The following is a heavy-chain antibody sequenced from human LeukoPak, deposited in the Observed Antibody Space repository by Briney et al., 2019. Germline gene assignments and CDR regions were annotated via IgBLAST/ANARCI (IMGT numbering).Heavy chain of an antibody. D-gene: IGHD4-17*01. CDR3: ARDSTVTTLDY. CDR1: GGSISSYY. Sequence: NPSETLSLTCTVSGGSISSYYWSWVRQPAGKGLEWVGRIYTSGSTNYNPSLKSRVTMSVDTSKNQFSLKLSSVTAADTAVYYCARDSTVTTLDYWGQGTLVTVSS. CDR2: IYTSGST. J-gene: IGHJ4*02. V-gene: IGHV4-4*07.